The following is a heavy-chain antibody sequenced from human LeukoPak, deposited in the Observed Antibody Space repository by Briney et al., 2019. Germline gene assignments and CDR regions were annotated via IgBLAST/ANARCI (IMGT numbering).Heavy chain of an antibody. CDR1: GFTFSSYA. CDR3: AKGGYGDYYFDY. J-gene: IGHJ4*02. V-gene: IGHV3-23*01. Sequence: GGSLRLSCAASGFTFSSYAMSWVRQAPGKGLEWVSAISSSGGSTYYADSVKGRFTISRDNSKNTLYLQMNSLRAEDTAVYYCAKGGYGDYYFDYWGQGTLVTVSS. CDR2: ISSSGGST. D-gene: IGHD4-17*01.